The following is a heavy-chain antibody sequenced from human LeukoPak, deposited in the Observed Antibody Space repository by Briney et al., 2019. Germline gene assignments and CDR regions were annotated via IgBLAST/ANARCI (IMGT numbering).Heavy chain of an antibody. Sequence: SETLSLTCAVSGSSISSSYYGAWIRQPPGKGLEWIATISHSGSTYYNPSLKSRVTISVDMSQNQHSLRLNSVTVPDTAVYFCARVNTVMATFDYWGQGTPVTVSS. V-gene: IGHV4-38-2*01. CDR3: ARVNTVMATFDY. D-gene: IGHD5-24*01. CDR2: ISHSGST. J-gene: IGHJ4*02. CDR1: GSSISSSYY.